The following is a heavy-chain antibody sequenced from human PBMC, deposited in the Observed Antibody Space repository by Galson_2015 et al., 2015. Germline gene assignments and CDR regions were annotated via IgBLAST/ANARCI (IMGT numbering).Heavy chain of an antibody. CDR2: IDAEDGET. D-gene: IGHD3-10*01. Sequence: SVKVSCKASGYTFTDLSMNWVRQAPGKGLEWMGGIDAEDGETIYAQKFQGRVTMTRDTSTNTAYMELSSLRSEDTAVYYCATELPRGFDYWGQGTLVTVSS. V-gene: IGHV1-24*01. J-gene: IGHJ4*02. CDR3: ATELPRGFDY. CDR1: GYTFTDLS.